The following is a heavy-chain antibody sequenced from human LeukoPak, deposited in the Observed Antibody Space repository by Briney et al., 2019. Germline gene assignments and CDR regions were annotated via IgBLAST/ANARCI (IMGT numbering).Heavy chain of an antibody. V-gene: IGHV5-51*01. J-gene: IGHJ6*02. CDR3: ARHCSGGTCYRDYYYYYGMDV. Sequence: GESLKISCQGFGYRFTTYWIAWVRQMPGKGLEWMGIIYPGDSHTRYSPSFQGQVTISADKSISTAYLQWSSLKASDTAIYYCARHCSGGTCYRDYYYYYGMDVWGQGTTVTVSS. D-gene: IGHD2-15*01. CDR2: IYPGDSHT. CDR1: GYRFTTYW.